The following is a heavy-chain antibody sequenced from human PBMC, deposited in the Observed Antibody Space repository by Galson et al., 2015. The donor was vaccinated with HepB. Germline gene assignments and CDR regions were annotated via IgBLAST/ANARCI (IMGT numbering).Heavy chain of an antibody. CDR2: ITNSGSST. CDR1: GFTFSNYG. D-gene: IGHD3-10*01. Sequence: SLRLSCAASGFTFSNYGMSWVRQAPGKGLERVSGITNSGSSTNYADSVKGRFTISRDNSKNTLYLQMTSLRAEDTAVYYCAKGQGGSGTPARTWDYWGQGALVTVSS. CDR3: AKGQGGSGTPARTWDY. J-gene: IGHJ4*02. V-gene: IGHV3-23*01.